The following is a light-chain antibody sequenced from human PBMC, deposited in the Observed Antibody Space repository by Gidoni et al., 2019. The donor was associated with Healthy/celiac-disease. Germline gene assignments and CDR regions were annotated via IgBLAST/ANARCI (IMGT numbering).Light chain of an antibody. J-gene: IGKJ5*01. CDR1: QSVSSY. Sequence: EIVLTQSPATLSLSPGERATLSCRASQSVSSYLAWYQQKPGQAPRLLIYDASNRATGIPARFSGSGSGTDFTLTISRLEPEDFAVYYCQQRITFXQXTRLEIK. CDR2: DAS. CDR3: QQRIT. V-gene: IGKV3-11*01.